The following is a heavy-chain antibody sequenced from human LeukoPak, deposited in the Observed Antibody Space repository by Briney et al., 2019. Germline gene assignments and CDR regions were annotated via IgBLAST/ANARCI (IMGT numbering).Heavy chain of an antibody. CDR1: GFTFSSYG. CDR3: AKGGMTTVTTAVDY. D-gene: IGHD4-11*01. J-gene: IGHJ4*02. V-gene: IGHV3-30*02. Sequence: PGGSLRLSCAVSGFTFSSYGMHWVRQAPGKGLEWVAFIRYDGSNKYYADSVKGRFTISSDNSKSTLYLQMNSLRAEDTAVYYCAKGGMTTVTTAVDYWGQGTLVTVSS. CDR2: IRYDGSNK.